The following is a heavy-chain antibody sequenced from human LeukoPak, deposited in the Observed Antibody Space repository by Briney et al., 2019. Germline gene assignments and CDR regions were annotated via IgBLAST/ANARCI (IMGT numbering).Heavy chain of an antibody. J-gene: IGHJ5*02. D-gene: IGHD5-12*01. Sequence: PETLSLTCAVSGGSISSYYWSWIRQPPGKGLEWIGYIYYSGSTNYNPSLKSRVTISVDTSKNQFSLKLSSVTAADTAVYYCARIIVATRYPHDWFDPWGQGTLVTVSS. CDR2: IYYSGST. CDR3: ARIIVATRYPHDWFDP. CDR1: GGSISSYY. V-gene: IGHV4-59*01.